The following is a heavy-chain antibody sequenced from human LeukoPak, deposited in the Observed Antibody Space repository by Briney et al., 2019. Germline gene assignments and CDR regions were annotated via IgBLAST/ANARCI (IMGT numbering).Heavy chain of an antibody. V-gene: IGHV3-48*03. CDR3: ARSYYYDRLFDY. CDR2: ISSSGSTI. Sequence: GGSLRLSCAASGFTFSSYEMNWVRQAPGKGLEWVSYISSSGSTIYYADSVKGRFTISRDNAKKSLYLQMDSLRAEDTAVYYCARSYYYDRLFDYWGQGTLVTVSS. J-gene: IGHJ4*02. CDR1: GFTFSSYE. D-gene: IGHD3-22*01.